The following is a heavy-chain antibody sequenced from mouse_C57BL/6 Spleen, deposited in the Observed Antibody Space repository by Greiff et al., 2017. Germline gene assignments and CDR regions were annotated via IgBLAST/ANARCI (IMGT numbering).Heavy chain of an antibody. D-gene: IGHD1-1*01. J-gene: IGHJ3*01. V-gene: IGHV1-80*01. CDR2: IYPGAGDT. CDR1: GYAFSGYW. Sequence: QFQLQQSGAELVKPGASVKISCKASGYAFSGYWMNWVKQRPGTGLEWIGQIYPGAGDTNYNGQFKGQATLTADKSSSTAYMQLSSLTSEDSAVYFCARLYYYGSSPFAYWGQGTLVTVSA. CDR3: ARLYYYGSSPFAY.